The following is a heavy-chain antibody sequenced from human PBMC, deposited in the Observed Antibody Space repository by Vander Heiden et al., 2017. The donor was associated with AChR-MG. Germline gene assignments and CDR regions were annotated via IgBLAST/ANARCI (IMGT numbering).Heavy chain of an antibody. CDR1: GFTFSSYS. CDR2: ISSSSSYI. D-gene: IGHD1-26*01. CDR3: ARTSGSYPRGFDY. J-gene: IGHJ4*02. V-gene: IGHV3-21*01. Sequence: EVQLVESGGGLVKPGGSLRLSCAASGFTFSSYSMNWVRQAPGKGLEWVSSISSSSSYIYYADSVKGRFTISRDNAKNSLYLQMNSLRAEDTAVYYCARTSGSYPRGFDYWGQGTLVTVSS.